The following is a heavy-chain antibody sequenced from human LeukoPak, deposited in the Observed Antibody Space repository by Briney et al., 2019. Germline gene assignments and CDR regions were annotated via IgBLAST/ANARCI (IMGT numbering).Heavy chain of an antibody. J-gene: IGHJ4*02. CDR2: IIPILGIA. CDR3: AREPRELGYCSSTSCPEDY. V-gene: IGHV1-69*04. D-gene: IGHD2-2*01. CDR1: GGTFSSYA. Sequence: SVKVSCKASGGTFSSYAISWVRQAPGQGLEWMGRIIPILGIANYAQKFQGRVTITADKSTSTAYMELSSLRSEDTAVYYCAREPRELGYCSSTSCPEDYWGQGTLVTVSP.